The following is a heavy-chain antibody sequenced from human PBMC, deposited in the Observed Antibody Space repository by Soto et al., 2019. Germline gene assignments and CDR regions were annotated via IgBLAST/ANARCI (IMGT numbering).Heavy chain of an antibody. D-gene: IGHD4-17*01. CDR3: AGGDYRGKWPSDY. CDR2: IYYSGST. Sequence: QVQLQESGPGLVKPSQTLSLTCTVSGGSISSGGYYWSWIRQHPGKGLEWIGYIYYSGSTYYNPSLKCRVTIATDTSKNPFALKLSFVTAADQAVAYFAGGDYRGKWPSDYWGQGTLVTVSS. CDR1: GGSISSGGYY. V-gene: IGHV4-31*03. J-gene: IGHJ4*02.